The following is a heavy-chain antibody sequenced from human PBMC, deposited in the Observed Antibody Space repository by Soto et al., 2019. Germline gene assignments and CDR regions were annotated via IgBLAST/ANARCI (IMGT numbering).Heavy chain of an antibody. V-gene: IGHV3-23*01. CDR2: ISGGGGSI. CDR1: GFTFNIYA. J-gene: IGHJ3*01. CDR3: AKGKSSNYVSHAFDV. D-gene: IGHD3-10*02. Sequence: EVQVLESGGGLVQPGGSLRLSCAASGFTFNIYAMSWVRQAPGKGLEWVSGISGGGGSIHYAVSVKGRFTISRDNSKNTLYLQMNSLRGEDTAVYYCAKGKSSNYVSHAFDVWGQGTMVTVSS.